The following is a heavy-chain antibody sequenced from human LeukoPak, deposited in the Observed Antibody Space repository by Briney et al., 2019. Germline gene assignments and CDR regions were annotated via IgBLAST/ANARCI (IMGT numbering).Heavy chain of an antibody. CDR3: ARDRKTPAYCSSTSCFNWFDP. J-gene: IGHJ5*02. CDR2: INAGNGNT. Sequence: ASVKVSCKASGYTFTSYAMHWVRQAPGQRLEWMGWINAGNGNTKYSQKFQGRVTITRDTSASTAYMELSSLRSEDTAVYYCARDRKTPAYCSSTSCFNWFDPWGQGTLVTGSS. V-gene: IGHV1-3*01. D-gene: IGHD2-2*01. CDR1: GYTFTSYA.